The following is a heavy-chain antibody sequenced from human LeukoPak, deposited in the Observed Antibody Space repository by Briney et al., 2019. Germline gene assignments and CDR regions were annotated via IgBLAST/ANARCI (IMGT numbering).Heavy chain of an antibody. D-gene: IGHD2-2*01. J-gene: IGHJ6*02. CDR1: GFTFSSYW. CDR2: INSDGSST. Sequence: PGGSLRLSCAASGFTFSSYWMHWVRQAPGKGLVWVSRINSDGSSTSYADSVKGRFTISRDNAKNTLYLQMNSLRAEDTAVYYCARSLIVVVPAAIFHYYYGMDVWGQGTTVTVSS. V-gene: IGHV3-74*01. CDR3: ARSLIVVVPAAIFHYYYGMDV.